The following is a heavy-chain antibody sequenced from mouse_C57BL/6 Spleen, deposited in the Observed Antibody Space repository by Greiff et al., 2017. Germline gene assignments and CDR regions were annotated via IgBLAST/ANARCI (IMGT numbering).Heavy chain of an antibody. CDR3: ASLITTVVEGPWFAY. J-gene: IGHJ3*01. V-gene: IGHV3-8*01. D-gene: IGHD1-1*01. CDR2: ISYSGST. CDR1: GYSITSDY. Sequence: EVQLQESGPGLAKPSQTLSLTCSVTGYSITSDYWNWIRKFPGNKLEYMGYISYSGSTYYNPSLKSRISITRNTSKNQYYLQLNSVTTEDTATYYGASLITTVVEGPWFAYWGQGTLVTVSA.